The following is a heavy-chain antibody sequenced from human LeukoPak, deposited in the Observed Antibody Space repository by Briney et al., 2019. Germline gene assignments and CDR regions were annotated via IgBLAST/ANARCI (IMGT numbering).Heavy chain of an antibody. CDR2: MNPSSGNT. CDR1: GYTFSSYD. J-gene: IGHJ4*02. Sequence: ASVKVSCKASGYTFSSYDINWVRQATGQELEWMGWMNPSSGNTAYAQKFQGRVTMSRDTSISTAYMELSSLRSEDTAVYYCARLPKYSRPLDYWGQGTLVTVSS. D-gene: IGHD6-6*01. V-gene: IGHV1-8*02. CDR3: ARLPKYSRPLDY.